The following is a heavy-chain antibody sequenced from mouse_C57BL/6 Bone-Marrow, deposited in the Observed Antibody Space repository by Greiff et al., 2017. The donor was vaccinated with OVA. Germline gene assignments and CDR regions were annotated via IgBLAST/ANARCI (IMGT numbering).Heavy chain of an antibody. D-gene: IGHD6-1*01. J-gene: IGHJ4*01. CDR2: ISSGGSYT. Sequence: EVQGVESGGDLVKPGGSLKLSCAASGFTFSSYGMSWVRQTPDKRLEWVATISSGGSYTYYPDSVKGRFTISRDNAKNTLYLQMSSLKSEDTAMYYCASCLSYYYAMDYWGQGTSVTVSS. V-gene: IGHV5-6*01. CDR1: GFTFSSYG. CDR3: ASCLSYYYAMDY.